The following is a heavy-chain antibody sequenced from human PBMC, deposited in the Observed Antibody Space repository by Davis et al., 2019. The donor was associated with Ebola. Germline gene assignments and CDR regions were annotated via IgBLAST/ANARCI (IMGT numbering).Heavy chain of an antibody. V-gene: IGHV3-33*08. J-gene: IGHJ1*01. CDR1: GFTFRSAW. D-gene: IGHD1-26*01. CDR2: IWHDGSKK. Sequence: PGGSLRLSCEVSGFTFRSAWMTWVRQAPGKGLEWVAVIWHDGSKKDYADSVKGRFTISRDNSNNTLYLQMNSLRVEDTAIYYCAREWYTGSYLHKYFQYWGQGTLATVSS. CDR3: AREWYTGSYLHKYFQY.